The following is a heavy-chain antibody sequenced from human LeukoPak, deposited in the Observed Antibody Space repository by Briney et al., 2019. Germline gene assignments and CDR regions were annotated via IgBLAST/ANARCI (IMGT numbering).Heavy chain of an antibody. D-gene: IGHD2-21*02. CDR2: ISYDGSNK. CDR3: AREAYCGGDSASCGFDI. J-gene: IGHJ3*02. V-gene: IGHV3-30*04. CDR1: GFTFSSYA. Sequence: GRSLRLSCAASGFTFSSYAMHWVRQAPGKGLEWVAIISYDGSNKYYADSVKGRFTISRDNSKNTLYLQMNSLRADDTAVYYCAREAYCGGDSASCGFDIWGQGTMVTVSS.